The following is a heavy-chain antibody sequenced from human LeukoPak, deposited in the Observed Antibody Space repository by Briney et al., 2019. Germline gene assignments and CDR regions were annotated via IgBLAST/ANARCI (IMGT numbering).Heavy chain of an antibody. CDR3: ARRGGNPDYWNFEL. CDR1: GYSISSGYY. Sequence: SETLSLTCAVSGYSISSGYYWGWIRPPPGKGLEWIGSIYHSGRTQYNPSLKSRVTISVDTSKNHLSVKLRSGTGRDPAVYCAARRGGNPDYWNFELWGRSNLVTVSS. V-gene: IGHV4-38-2*01. J-gene: IGHJ2*01. CDR2: IYHSGRT. D-gene: IGHD4-23*01.